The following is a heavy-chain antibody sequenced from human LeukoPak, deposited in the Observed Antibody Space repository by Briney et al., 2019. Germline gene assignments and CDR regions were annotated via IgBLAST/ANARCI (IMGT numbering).Heavy chain of an antibody. J-gene: IGHJ4*02. Sequence: GGSLRLSCAASVFDFSSNWMHWVRHAPGQGLVWVSRIKGDGISTNYADSVKGRFTISRDIAKNTLYLQMNSLRAEDTGVYYCAKDHYWSIDYWGRGTLVTVSS. V-gene: IGHV3-74*01. D-gene: IGHD3-3*01. CDR2: IKGDGIST. CDR1: VFDFSSNW. CDR3: AKDHYWSIDY.